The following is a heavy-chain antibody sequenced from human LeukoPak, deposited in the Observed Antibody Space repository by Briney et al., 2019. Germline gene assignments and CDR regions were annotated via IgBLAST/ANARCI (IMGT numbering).Heavy chain of an antibody. CDR1: GSTFSSYS. J-gene: IGHJ4*02. D-gene: IGHD6-6*01. CDR2: ISSSSSYI. CDR3: ARDEYSSSSGFDY. V-gene: IGHV3-21*01. Sequence: GGSLRLSCAASGSTFSSYSMNWVRQAPGKGLEWVSSISSSSSYIYYADSVKGRFTISRDNAKNSLYLQMNSLRAEDTAVYYCARDEYSSSSGFDYWGQRTLVTVSS.